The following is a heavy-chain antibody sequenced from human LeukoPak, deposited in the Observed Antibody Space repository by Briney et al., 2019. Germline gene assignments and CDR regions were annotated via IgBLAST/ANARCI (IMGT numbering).Heavy chain of an antibody. J-gene: IGHJ4*02. Sequence: GGSLRLSXAASGFTFSSYAMSWVCQAPGKGLEWVSAISGSGGSTYYADSVKGRFTISRDNSKNTLYLQMNSLRAEDTAVYYCAKVPDIVVVIAIHWGQGTLVTVSS. CDR1: GFTFSSYA. D-gene: IGHD2-21*01. V-gene: IGHV3-23*01. CDR2: ISGSGGST. CDR3: AKVPDIVVVIAIH.